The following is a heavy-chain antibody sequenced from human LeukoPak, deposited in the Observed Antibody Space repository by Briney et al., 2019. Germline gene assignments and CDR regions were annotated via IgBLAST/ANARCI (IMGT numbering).Heavy chain of an antibody. J-gene: IGHJ4*02. Sequence: PSETLSLTCTVSGGSISSYYWSWIRQPPGKGLEWIGYIYYSGSTNYHPSLKSRVTISVDTSKNQFSLKLSSVTAADTAVYYCARVSCSGGSCYEDYWGQGTLVTVSS. D-gene: IGHD2-15*01. V-gene: IGHV4-59*01. CDR1: GGSISSYY. CDR3: ARVSCSGGSCYEDY. CDR2: IYYSGST.